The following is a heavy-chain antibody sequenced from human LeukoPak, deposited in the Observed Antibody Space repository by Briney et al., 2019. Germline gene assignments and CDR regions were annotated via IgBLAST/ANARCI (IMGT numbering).Heavy chain of an antibody. Sequence: GASVKVSCKASGGTFSSYAISWVRQAPGQGPEWMGGIIPIFGTANYAQKFQGRVTITADESTSTAYMELSSLRSEDTAVYYCARNKGRCYSDSSGYCSNPIDYWGQGTLVTVSS. CDR1: GGTFSSYA. CDR2: IIPIFGTA. D-gene: IGHD3-22*01. J-gene: IGHJ4*02. V-gene: IGHV1-69*13. CDR3: ARNKGRCYSDSSGYCSNPIDY.